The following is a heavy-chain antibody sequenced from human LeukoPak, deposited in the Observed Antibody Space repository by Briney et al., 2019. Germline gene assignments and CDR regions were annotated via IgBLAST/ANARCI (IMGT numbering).Heavy chain of an antibody. CDR1: GGSFSGYY. CDR3: ARALRIWFGELPFDY. CDR2: INHGGST. J-gene: IGHJ4*02. D-gene: IGHD3-10*01. Sequence: SETLSLTCAVYGGSFSGYYWSWIRQPPGKGLEWIGEINHGGSTNYNPSLKSRVTISVDTSKNQFSLKLSSVTAADTAVYYCARALRIWFGELPFDYWGQGTLVTVSS. V-gene: IGHV4-34*01.